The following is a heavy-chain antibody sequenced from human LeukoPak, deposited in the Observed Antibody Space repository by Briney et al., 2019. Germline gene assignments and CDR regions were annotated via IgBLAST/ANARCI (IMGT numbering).Heavy chain of an antibody. CDR3: ARDGGSGYPPFDY. J-gene: IGHJ4*02. D-gene: IGHD3-22*01. CDR1: GFTFSIYG. V-gene: IGHV3-33*01. CDR2: IWYDGSNK. Sequence: GGSLRLSCAASGFTFSIYGMHWVRQAPGKGLEWVAVIWYDGSNKYYADSVKGRFTISRDNSKNTLYLQMNSLRAEDTAVYYCARDGGSGYPPFDYWGQGTLVTVSS.